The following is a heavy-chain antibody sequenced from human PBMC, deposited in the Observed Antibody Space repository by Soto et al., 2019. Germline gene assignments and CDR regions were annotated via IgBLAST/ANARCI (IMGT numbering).Heavy chain of an antibody. J-gene: IGHJ4*02. D-gene: IGHD3-22*01. CDR2: IYYSGST. CDR1: GVSISSGGYY. CDR3: AREYYYDSSGFDY. Sequence: SETLSLTCTVSGVSISSGGYYWTWVRQHPQKGLEWIGHIYYSGSTYYNPSLKSRVTVSVDTSKNQFSLKLSSVTAADTAVYYCAREYYYDSSGFDYWGQGTLVTVSS. V-gene: IGHV4-31*03.